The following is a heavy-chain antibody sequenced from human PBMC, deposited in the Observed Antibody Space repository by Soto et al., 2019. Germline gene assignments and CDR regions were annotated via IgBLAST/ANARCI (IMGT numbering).Heavy chain of an antibody. J-gene: IGHJ3*01. CDR1: GFTSGTYA. CDR3: AKDYVTVTPNYSSLSAV. CDR2: ISETSRAA. Sequence: EVQLLESGGRLVQPGGSLTVSCAASGFTSGTYAITWVRQAPGKGLQWVSAISETSRAAYYADSVRGRFIISRDISKSTVHLQMNSLRAEDTAVYYCAKDYVTVTPNYSSLSAVWGQGTVVTVSS. V-gene: IGHV3-23*01. D-gene: IGHD6-13*01.